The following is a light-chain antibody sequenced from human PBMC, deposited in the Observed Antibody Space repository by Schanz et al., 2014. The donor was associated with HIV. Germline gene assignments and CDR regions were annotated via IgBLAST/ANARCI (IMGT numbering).Light chain of an antibody. J-gene: IGKJ4*01. Sequence: EVVLTQSPGTLSLSPRGSTTVSCRASQTVSSNYLAWYQQKPGQAPRLLIYGASRRAPGIPDGFSGSGSGTDFTLTISRVEPEDLAVYYCQQYGSSPRTFGGGTKVEIK. V-gene: IGKV3-20*01. CDR3: QQYGSSPRT. CDR1: QTVSSNY. CDR2: GAS.